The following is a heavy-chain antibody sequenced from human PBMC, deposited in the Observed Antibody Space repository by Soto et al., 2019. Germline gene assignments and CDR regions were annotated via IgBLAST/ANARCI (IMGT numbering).Heavy chain of an antibody. J-gene: IGHJ4*02. V-gene: IGHV4-4*02. Sequence: QVQLQESGPGLVKPSGTLSLTCAVSGDSVSSPYYWCWVRQPPGKGLEGIGEVFHTGTTSYNPSLSSRVTISMDKSNNRFSLSLSSVTAAGTAVYSCASGAGCYAVHSWGPGTLVIVSS. CDR3: ASGAGCYAVHS. D-gene: IGHD3-22*01. CDR1: GDSVSSPYY. CDR2: VFHTGTT.